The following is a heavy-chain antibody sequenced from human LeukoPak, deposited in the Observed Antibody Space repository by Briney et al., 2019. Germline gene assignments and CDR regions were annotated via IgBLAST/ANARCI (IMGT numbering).Heavy chain of an antibody. CDR2: INPDSGAT. CDR3: ARDSSGSYLAFDF. D-gene: IGHD1-26*01. Sequence: ASVKVSCKTSGYTFIDHYIHWVRQAPGQGPEWLGWINPDSGATNYAQKFQGRVTMTRDTAISTVYMGLSSLSSDGTAVYYCARDSSGSYLAFDFWGQGTLVTVSS. J-gene: IGHJ4*02. V-gene: IGHV1-2*02. CDR1: GYTFIDHY.